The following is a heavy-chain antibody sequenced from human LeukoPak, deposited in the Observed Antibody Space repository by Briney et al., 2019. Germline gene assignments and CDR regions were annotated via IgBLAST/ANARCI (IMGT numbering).Heavy chain of an antibody. J-gene: IGHJ4*02. Sequence: SETLSLTCTVSGGSISSYYWSWIRQPPGKGQEWIGYIYYSGSTNYNPSLKSRVTISVDTSKNQFSLKLSSVTAADTAVYYCASILTGYSWQIFDYWGQGTLVTVSS. CDR3: ASILTGYSWQIFDY. V-gene: IGHV4-59*01. D-gene: IGHD3-9*01. CDR2: IYYSGST. CDR1: GGSISSYY.